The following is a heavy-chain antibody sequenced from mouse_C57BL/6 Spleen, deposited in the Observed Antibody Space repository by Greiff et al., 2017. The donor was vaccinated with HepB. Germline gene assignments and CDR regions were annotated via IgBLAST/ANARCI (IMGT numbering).Heavy chain of an antibody. CDR3: ARRLRPWYFDV. D-gene: IGHD1-2*01. J-gene: IGHJ1*03. V-gene: IGHV1-55*01. CDR2: IYPGSGST. Sequence: QVHVKQPGAELVKPGASVKMSCKASGYTFTSYWITWVKQRPGQGLEWIGDIYPGSGSTNYNEKFKSKATLTVDTSSSTAYMQLSSLTSEDSAVYYCARRLRPWYFDVWGTGTTVTVSS. CDR1: GYTFTSYW.